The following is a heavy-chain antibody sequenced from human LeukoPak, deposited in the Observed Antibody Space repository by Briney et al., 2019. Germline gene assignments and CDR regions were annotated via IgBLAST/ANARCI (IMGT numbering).Heavy chain of an antibody. CDR2: ISFSGGST. D-gene: IGHD4-17*01. CDR3: ARDPANTVTTTPRGWGSHDY. J-gene: IGHJ4*02. Sequence: GGSLRLSCAASGFTFSNYAMSWVRQAPGKGLEWVSGISFSGGSTYYADSVKGRFTISRDNSKNTLYLQMNSLRAEDTAVYYCARDPANTVTTTPRGWGSHDYWGQGTLVTVSS. CDR1: GFTFSNYA. V-gene: IGHV3-23*01.